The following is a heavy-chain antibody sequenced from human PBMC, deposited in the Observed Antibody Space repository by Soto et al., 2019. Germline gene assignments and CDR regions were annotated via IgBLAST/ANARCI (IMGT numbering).Heavy chain of an antibody. CDR1: GFSFSDSW. CDR3: ARGNQWFDP. Sequence: EVQVVESGGGLVQPGESLRLSCAASGFSFSDSWMHWVRQAPGKGLMWVSRINSDGSSTNYADSVKGRFTISRDNSRNTLYLQMSRLRSEDTAVYYCARGNQWFDPWGQGNLVTVSS. J-gene: IGHJ5*02. CDR2: INSDGSST. V-gene: IGHV3-74*01.